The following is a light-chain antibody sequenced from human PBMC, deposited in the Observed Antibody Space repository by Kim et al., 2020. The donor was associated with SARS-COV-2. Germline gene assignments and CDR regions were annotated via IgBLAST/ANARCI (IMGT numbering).Light chain of an antibody. CDR1: SLRTYY. CDR3: NSRDSNDNVV. V-gene: IGLV3-19*01. Sequence: VALGQTVRITCQGDSLRTYYATWYQQKPGQAPILVIYGKNNRPSGIPDRFSGSSSGNTASLTITGTQAGDEADSYCNSRDSNDNVVFGGGTQLTVL. J-gene: IGLJ2*01. CDR2: GKN.